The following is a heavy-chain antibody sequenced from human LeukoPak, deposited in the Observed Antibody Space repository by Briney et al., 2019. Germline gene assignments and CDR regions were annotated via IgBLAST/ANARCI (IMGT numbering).Heavy chain of an antibody. V-gene: IGHV3-74*01. CDR1: GFTFSSYW. D-gene: IGHD6-13*01. CDR2: INTDGSST. J-gene: IGHJ4*02. Sequence: GGSLRLSCAASGFTFSSYWMHWVRQAPGKGLVWVSRINTDGSSTSYADSVKGRFTISRDNAKNTLYLQMNSLRAEDTAVYYCARDISSSWSVGPHDYWGQGTLVTVSS. CDR3: ARDISSSWSVGPHDY.